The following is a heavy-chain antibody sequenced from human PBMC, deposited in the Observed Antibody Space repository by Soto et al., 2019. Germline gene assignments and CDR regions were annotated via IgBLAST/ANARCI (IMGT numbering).Heavy chain of an antibody. CDR1: GGSISSGGYS. CDR2: IYHSVST. V-gene: IGHV4-30-2*01. Sequence: SETLSLTCAVSGGSISSGGYSWSWIRQPPGKGLEWIGYIYHSVSTYYNPSLKSRVTISVDRSKNQFSLKLSSVTAADTAVYYCARWFDPWGQGTLVTVS. J-gene: IGHJ5*02. CDR3: ARWFDP.